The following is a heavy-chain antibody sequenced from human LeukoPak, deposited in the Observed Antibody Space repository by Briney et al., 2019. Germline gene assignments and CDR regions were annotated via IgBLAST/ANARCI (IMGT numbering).Heavy chain of an antibody. CDR1: GYSFTSYW. CDR3: ARFTQLSITYGDYVSYAFDI. CDR2: IYPGDSDT. Sequence: GESLKISCKGSGYSFTSYWIGWVRQMPGKGLEWMGIIYPGDSDTRYSPSFQGQVTVSADKSISTAYLQWSSLKASDTAMYYCARFTQLSITYGDYVSYAFDIWGQGTMVTVSS. V-gene: IGHV5-51*01. D-gene: IGHD4-17*01. J-gene: IGHJ3*02.